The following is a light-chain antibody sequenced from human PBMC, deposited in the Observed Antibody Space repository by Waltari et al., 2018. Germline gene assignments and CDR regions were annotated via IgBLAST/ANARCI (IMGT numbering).Light chain of an antibody. CDR2: DVT. V-gene: IGLV2-11*01. J-gene: IGLJ2*01. CDR3: CSYAGGDTVV. Sequence: QSALTQPRSVSGSPGQSVTISCTGTSSDVGGFKYVSWYQQHPGKAPQLMISDVTERPAGVPWRFPGSKSGNTGSLTISGLQAEDEGDYYCCSYAGGDTVVFGGWTKLTVL. CDR1: SSDVGGFKY.